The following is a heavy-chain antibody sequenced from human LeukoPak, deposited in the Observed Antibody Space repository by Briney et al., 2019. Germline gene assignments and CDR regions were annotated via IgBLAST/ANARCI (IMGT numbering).Heavy chain of an antibody. J-gene: IGHJ4*02. CDR3: AKDLGSVVTPPSLDY. V-gene: IGHV3-23*01. CDR1: GFIFSNYA. Sequence: GGSLRLSCAASGFIFSNYAMSWVRQAPGEGLEWVSGISGSGDSSYYADSVKGRFTISRDNSKNTLYLQMNSLRAEDTAVYYCAKDLGSVVTPPSLDYWGQGTLVTVSS. CDR2: ISGSGDSS. D-gene: IGHD4-23*01.